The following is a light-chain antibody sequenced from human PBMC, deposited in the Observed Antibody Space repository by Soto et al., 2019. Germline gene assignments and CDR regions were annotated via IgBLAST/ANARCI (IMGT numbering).Light chain of an antibody. V-gene: IGKV3-20*01. Sequence: EIVLTQSPGTLSLSPGESATLSCRASQSVTNRFLAWYQQSPGQAPRLLIYGASSRAAGIPDRFSGSGSGTDFTLTISRLEPEDFAVYYCQQYVTSPWTFGQGTKVEIK. CDR1: QSVTNRF. J-gene: IGKJ1*01. CDR2: GAS. CDR3: QQYVTSPWT.